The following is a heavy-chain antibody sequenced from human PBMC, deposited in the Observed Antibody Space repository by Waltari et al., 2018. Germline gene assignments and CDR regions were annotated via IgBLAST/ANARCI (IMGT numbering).Heavy chain of an antibody. CDR2: IYYSGST. D-gene: IGHD5-12*01. Sequence: QVQLQESGPGLVKPSETLSLTCTVSGGSISSYYWCWIRQPPGKGLEWIGYIYYSGSTNYNPSIKSRVTISVDTSKNQFSLKLSSVTAADTAVYYCARGLKGYNPENVYYYYYMDVWGKGTTVTVSS. CDR1: GGSISSYY. J-gene: IGHJ6*03. CDR3: ARGLKGYNPENVYYYYYMDV. V-gene: IGHV4-59*01.